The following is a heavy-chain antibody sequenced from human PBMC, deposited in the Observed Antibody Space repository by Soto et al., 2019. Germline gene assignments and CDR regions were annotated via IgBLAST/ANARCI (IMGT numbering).Heavy chain of an antibody. Sequence: GASVKVSCKVSGYTLTELSMHWVRQAPGKGLEWMGGFDPEDGETIYAQKFQGRVTMTEDTSTDTAYMELSCLRSEDTAVYYCVWFGELLGVYYYGMDVWGQGTTVTVSS. CDR1: GYTLTELS. CDR2: FDPEDGET. D-gene: IGHD3-10*01. CDR3: VWFGELLGVYYYGMDV. V-gene: IGHV1-24*01. J-gene: IGHJ6*02.